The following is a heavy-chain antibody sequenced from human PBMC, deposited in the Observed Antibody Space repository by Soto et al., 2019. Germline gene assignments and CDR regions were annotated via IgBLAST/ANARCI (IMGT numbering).Heavy chain of an antibody. CDR2: ISYRGNT. V-gene: IGHV4-39*01. D-gene: IGHD6-19*01. Sequence: SETLSLTCTVSGGSISSYGYYWGWIRQPPGKGLEWIGTISYRGNTFYNPSLKSRVTISVDTSKSQFSLKLNSVTAADTAVYYCATSGNGWYGNLDYWGQGTLVTVSS. CDR3: ATSGNGWYGNLDY. CDR1: GGSISSYGYY. J-gene: IGHJ4*02.